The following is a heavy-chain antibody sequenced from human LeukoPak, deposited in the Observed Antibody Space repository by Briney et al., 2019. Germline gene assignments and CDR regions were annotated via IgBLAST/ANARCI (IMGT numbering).Heavy chain of an antibody. D-gene: IGHD1-1*01. CDR3: ARGPGTTIDS. V-gene: IGHV4-59*12. Sequence: PSETLSLTCTVSGGSISSYYWSWIRQPPGKGLEWIGYIYYSGSTNYNPSLKGRVTISVDTSKNQFSLKLSSVTAADTAVYYCARGPGTTIDSWGQGTLVTVSS. CDR1: GGSISSYY. CDR2: IYYSGST. J-gene: IGHJ4*02.